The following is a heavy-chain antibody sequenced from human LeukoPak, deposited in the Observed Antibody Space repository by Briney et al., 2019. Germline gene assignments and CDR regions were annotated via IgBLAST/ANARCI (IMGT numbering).Heavy chain of an antibody. J-gene: IGHJ4*02. V-gene: IGHV3-23*01. D-gene: IGHD3-9*01. Sequence: GGSLRLSCAASGFTFSSYSMSWLRQVPGKGLEWVSGIRGSGGSTYYADSVKGRFTISRDNSKNTLYLQMNSLRAEDTAVYYCAKGGDLLTGYPGAYWGQGTLVTVSS. CDR1: GFTFSSYS. CDR2: IRGSGGST. CDR3: AKGGDLLTGYPGAY.